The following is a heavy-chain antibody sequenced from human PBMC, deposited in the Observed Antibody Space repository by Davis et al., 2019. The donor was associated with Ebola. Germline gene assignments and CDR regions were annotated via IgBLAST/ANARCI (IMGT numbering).Heavy chain of an antibody. CDR1: GYTFTTYW. Sequence: GESLKISCQGSGYTFTTYWIGWVRQMPGKGLEWMGIIYPGDSDFKYSPSFQGQVTISADKSISTAYLQWSSLKASDTAMYYCARRKLESGNYCDAFDIWGQGTMVTVS. CDR3: ARRKLESGNYCDAFDI. CDR2: IYPGDSDF. J-gene: IGHJ3*02. V-gene: IGHV5-51*01. D-gene: IGHD1-26*01.